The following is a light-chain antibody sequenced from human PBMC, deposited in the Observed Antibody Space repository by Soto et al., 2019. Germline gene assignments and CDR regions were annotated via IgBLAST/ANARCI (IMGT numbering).Light chain of an antibody. CDR3: QQYDRASWT. CDR2: RAS. CDR1: QSISSW. V-gene: IGKV1-5*03. J-gene: IGKJ1*01. Sequence: DIQMTQSPSTLSASVGDRVIITCRASQSISSWLAWYQQKPGKAPDLLIYRASTLKTGIPSRLSGSGSGTEFTLTISSLQPDDFATYYCQQYDRASWTFGPGTNVDIK.